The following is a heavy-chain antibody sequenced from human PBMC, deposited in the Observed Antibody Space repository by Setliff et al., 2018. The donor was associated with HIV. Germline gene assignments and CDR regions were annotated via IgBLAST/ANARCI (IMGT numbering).Heavy chain of an antibody. CDR3: ARDRSSGWSKDWFDT. CDR1: GGSISAYY. CDR2: IYISGST. Sequence: PSETLSLTCTVSGGSISAYYWSWIRQPAGKGLEWIGHIYISGSTNYNPSFNSRVTMSVDTSKNQFSLRLTSVTAADTAMYHCARDRSSGWSKDWFDTWGQGILVTVSS. D-gene: IGHD6-19*01. J-gene: IGHJ5*02. V-gene: IGHV4-4*07.